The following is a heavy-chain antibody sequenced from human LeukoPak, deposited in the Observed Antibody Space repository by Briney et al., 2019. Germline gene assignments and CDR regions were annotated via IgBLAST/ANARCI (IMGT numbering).Heavy chain of an antibody. J-gene: IGHJ6*02. V-gene: IGHV3-15*04. D-gene: IGHD1-7*01. CDR1: GFTFNYAW. CDR2: TVSEIDGGTT. Sequence: PGGSPRLSCAASGFTFNYAWMSWVRQVPGKGLEWVGQTVSEIDGGTTDYAAPVKGRFTISRDDSKSTLYLQMNSLKIEDTAVYYCTTDEDWNYARKDVWGQGATVIVSS. CDR3: TTDEDWNYARKDV.